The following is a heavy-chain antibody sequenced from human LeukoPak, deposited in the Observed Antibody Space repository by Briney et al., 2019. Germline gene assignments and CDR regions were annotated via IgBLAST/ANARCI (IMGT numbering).Heavy chain of an antibody. J-gene: IGHJ4*02. CDR2: INPNSGGT. Sequence: KPGASVKVSCKASGYTFTGYYVHWVRQAPGQGLEWMGCINPNSGGTNYTQTFQGRVTMTRDTSISTAYMELSRLRSDDTAVYYCAREGYCSGGACLDYWGQGTLVTVSS. CDR1: GYTFTGYY. V-gene: IGHV1-2*02. CDR3: AREGYCSGGACLDY. D-gene: IGHD2-15*01.